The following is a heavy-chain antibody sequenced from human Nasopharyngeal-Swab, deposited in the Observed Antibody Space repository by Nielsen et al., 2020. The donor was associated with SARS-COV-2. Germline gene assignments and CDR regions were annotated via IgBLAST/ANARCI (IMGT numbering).Heavy chain of an antibody. D-gene: IGHD6-6*01. CDR1: GGSVSSGSYY. Sequence: SETLSLTCTVSGGSVSSGSYYWSWIRQPAGKGLEWIGRIYTSGSTNYNPSLKSRVTISVDTSKNQFSLKLSSVTAADTAVYYCARGLVGDFDLWGRGTLVTVSS. CDR2: IYTSGST. CDR3: ARGLVGDFDL. V-gene: IGHV4-61*02. J-gene: IGHJ2*01.